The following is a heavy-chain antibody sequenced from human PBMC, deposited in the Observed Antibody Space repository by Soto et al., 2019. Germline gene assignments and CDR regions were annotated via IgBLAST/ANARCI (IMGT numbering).Heavy chain of an antibody. CDR2: SSNSGTFA. Sequence: RGSLRLSCAASGFTFNEYYMSWIRQAPGKGLEWISYSSNSGTFARYADSVKGRFSISRDNAKNSLYLQINSLRGDDTAISSCARSGDNYNLLDYWGQGTPVTVSS. V-gene: IGHV3-11*03. J-gene: IGHJ4*02. CDR1: GFTFNEYY. D-gene: IGHD1-1*01. CDR3: ARSGDNYNLLDY.